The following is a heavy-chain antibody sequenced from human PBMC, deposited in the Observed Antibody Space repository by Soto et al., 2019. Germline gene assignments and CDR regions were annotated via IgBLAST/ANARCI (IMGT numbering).Heavy chain of an antibody. CDR3: ANGVAAWGYFDY. J-gene: IGHJ4*02. V-gene: IGHV3-9*01. CDR1: GFTFDDYA. D-gene: IGHD2-15*01. CDR2: ISWNSGSI. Sequence: EVQLVESGGGLVQPGRSLRLSCADSGFTFDDYAMHWDRHAPGKGLEWVSGISWNSGSIGYADSVKGRFTISRDNAKNSLYLQMNSLRAEDTALYCCANGVAAWGYFDYWGQGTLVTVSS.